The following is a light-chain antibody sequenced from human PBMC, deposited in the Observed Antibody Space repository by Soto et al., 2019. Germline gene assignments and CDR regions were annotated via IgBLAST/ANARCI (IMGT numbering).Light chain of an antibody. V-gene: IGLV2-14*01. CDR2: EVS. J-gene: IGLJ1*01. Sequence: QSVLTQPASVSGSPGQSITISCTGTSSDVGGYNYVSWYQQHPGKAPKLMIYEVSNRPSGVSNRFSGSKSGNTASLTISGLQAEDEAEYYCRPYTSSSNRDVFGTGNKVTVL. CDR3: RPYTSSSNRDV. CDR1: SSDVGGYNY.